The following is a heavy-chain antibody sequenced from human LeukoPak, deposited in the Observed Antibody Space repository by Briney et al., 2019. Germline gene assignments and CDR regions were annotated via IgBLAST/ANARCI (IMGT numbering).Heavy chain of an antibody. D-gene: IGHD6-19*01. Sequence: SGTLSLTCTVSGGSISSYYWSWIRQPPGKGLEWNGYIYTSGSTNYNPSLKSRVNTSVHKTKKQFSLKLSSVTAADTAVYYCARLNPPGGSSGWYFDYWGQGTLVTVSS. V-gene: IGHV4-4*09. CDR1: GGSISSYY. CDR3: ARLNPPGGSSGWYFDY. J-gene: IGHJ4*02. CDR2: IYTSGST.